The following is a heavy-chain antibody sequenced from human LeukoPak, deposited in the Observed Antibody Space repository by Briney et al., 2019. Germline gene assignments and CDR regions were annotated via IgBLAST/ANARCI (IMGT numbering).Heavy chain of an antibody. J-gene: IGHJ4*02. CDR2: IRPSGDNT. V-gene: IGHV3-23*01. CDR3: AQDIAWGAFEH. D-gene: IGHD7-27*01. CDR1: GFTFSSYD. Sequence: GGSLRLSCAASGFTFSSYDMTWVRQAPGRGLEWVSSIRPSGDNTYYGDSVKGRFTISRDNSKNTLSLQMNSLRVEDTALYYCAQDIAWGAFEHWGQGTLVTVSS.